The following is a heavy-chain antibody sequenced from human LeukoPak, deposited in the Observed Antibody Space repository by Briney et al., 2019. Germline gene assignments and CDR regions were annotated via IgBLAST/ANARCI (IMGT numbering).Heavy chain of an antibody. CDR2: IKSDGSET. CDR3: ASHTLLRRSAFDI. Sequence: PGGSLRLSCAASGFTFSDYWMSWVRQAPGKGLEWVANIKSDGSETYYVDSVKGRFTISKDNAKNSLYLQMNSLRAEDTAVYYCASHTLLRRSAFDIWGQGTMVTVSS. V-gene: IGHV3-7*01. D-gene: IGHD3-22*01. J-gene: IGHJ3*02. CDR1: GFTFSDYW.